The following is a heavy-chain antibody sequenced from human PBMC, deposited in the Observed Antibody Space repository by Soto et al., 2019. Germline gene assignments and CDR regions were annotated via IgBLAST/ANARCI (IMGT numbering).Heavy chain of an antibody. V-gene: IGHV3-23*01. D-gene: IGHD6-19*01. CDR2: ISGSGGST. J-gene: IGHJ6*02. CDR3: AKTYSSGWWGNYGMDV. Sequence: PGGSLRLSCAASGFTFSSYAMSWVRQAPGKGLEWVSAISGSGGSTYYADSVKGRFTISRDNSKNTLYLQMNSLRAEDTAVYYCAKTYSSGWWGNYGMDVWGQGTTVTVSS. CDR1: GFTFSSYA.